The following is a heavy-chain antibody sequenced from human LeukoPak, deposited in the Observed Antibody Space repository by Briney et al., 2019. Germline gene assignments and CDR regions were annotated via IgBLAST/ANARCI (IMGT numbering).Heavy chain of an antibody. CDR2: INSDGSRT. Sequence: GGSLRLSCAASGFTFSTYWMHWVRQTPGAGLVWVSGINSDGSRTPYADSVKGRFTISRDNAKNTLYLEMNSLRAEDTAVYYCAREENSFDSWGQGNLGTVSS. CDR1: GFTFSTYW. CDR3: AREENSFDS. J-gene: IGHJ4*02. V-gene: IGHV3-74*01.